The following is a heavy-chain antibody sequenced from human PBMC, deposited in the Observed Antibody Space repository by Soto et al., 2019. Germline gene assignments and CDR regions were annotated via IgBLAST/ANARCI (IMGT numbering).Heavy chain of an antibody. J-gene: IGHJ4*02. V-gene: IGHV3-23*01. CDR2: ISGSGGST. CDR1: GFTFSSYA. CDR3: AITTPGYCSSTSCPIDY. Sequence: GGSLRLSCAASGFTFSSYAMSWVRQAPGKGLEWVSAISGSGGSTYYADSVKGRFTISRDNSKNTLYLQMNSLRAEDTAVYYCAITTPGYCSSTSCPIDYWGQGTLVTVSS. D-gene: IGHD2-2*01.